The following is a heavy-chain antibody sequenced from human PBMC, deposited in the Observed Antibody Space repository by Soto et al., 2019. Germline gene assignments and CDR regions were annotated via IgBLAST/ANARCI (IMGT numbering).Heavy chain of an antibody. CDR2: IYYSGIT. CDR3: ARGFTMGRGRLRGGGYGMDV. J-gene: IGHJ6*02. CDR1: GGSISSYY. V-gene: IGHV4-59*01. Sequence: PSETLSLTCTVSGGSISSYYWSWIRQPPGKGLEWIGYIYYSGITNYNPSLKSRVTISVDTSKNQFSLKLSSVTAADTAVYYCARGFTMGRGRLRGGGYGMDVWGQGTTVTVSS. D-gene: IGHD3-10*01.